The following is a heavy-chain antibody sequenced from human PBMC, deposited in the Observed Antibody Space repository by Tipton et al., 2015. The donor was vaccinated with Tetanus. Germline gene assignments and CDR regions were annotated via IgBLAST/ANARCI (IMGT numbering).Heavy chain of an antibody. V-gene: IGHV1-2*02. Sequence: QLVQSGAEVKKPGASVKVSCKASGYTFTGYYMYWVRQAPGQGLEWMGWIDPNSGGTVYAQKFQGRVTMTRDTSISTAYMELRSLRSGDTAGDYCARDGGDYIYYGMDVWGPGTTVTVS. CDR1: GYTFTGYY. D-gene: IGHD2-21*01. J-gene: IGHJ6*02. CDR2: IDPNSGGT. CDR3: ARDGGDYIYYGMDV.